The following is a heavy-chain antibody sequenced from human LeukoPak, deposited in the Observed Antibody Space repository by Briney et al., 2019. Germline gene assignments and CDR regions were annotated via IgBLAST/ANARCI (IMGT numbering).Heavy chain of an antibody. CDR3: ARYGYTSASDY. V-gene: IGHV3-7*01. CDR1: GFSFSSYW. Sequence: PGGSLRLSCAASGFSFSSYWMSWVRQAPGKGLEWVANIKEGGSQIYYADSVQGRFTISRDNAKNSLDLQMNSLRAEDTAVYYCARYGYTSASDYWGQGTLVTVSS. CDR2: IKEGGSQI. J-gene: IGHJ4*02. D-gene: IGHD5-12*01.